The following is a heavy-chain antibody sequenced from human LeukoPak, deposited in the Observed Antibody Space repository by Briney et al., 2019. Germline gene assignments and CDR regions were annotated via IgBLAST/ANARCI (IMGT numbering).Heavy chain of an antibody. CDR2: IYYSGST. V-gene: IGHV4-59*08. CDR3: ARLNYDVLTAYRYLNWFDP. Sequence: SETLSLTCTVSRGSISSYYWSWIRQPPGKGLEWIGYIYYSGSTNYNPSLKSRVTISVDTSKNQFSLKLSSVTAADTAVYYCARLNYDVLTAYRYLNWFDPWGQGTLVTVSS. CDR1: RGSISSYY. D-gene: IGHD3-9*01. J-gene: IGHJ5*02.